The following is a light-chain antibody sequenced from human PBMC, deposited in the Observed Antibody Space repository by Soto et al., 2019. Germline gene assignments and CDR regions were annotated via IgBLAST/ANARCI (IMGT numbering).Light chain of an antibody. J-gene: IGKJ2*01. Sequence: DIQMTQSPSTLSASVGDRVTITCRASQNIFRWLAWYQQKPGKVPKLLIYKASTLESGVPSRFSGSGYGTEFTLTISSLQSDDFATYYCQQYKSYPYVFGQGTKLEIK. CDR2: KAS. CDR1: QNIFRW. V-gene: IGKV1-5*03. CDR3: QQYKSYPYV.